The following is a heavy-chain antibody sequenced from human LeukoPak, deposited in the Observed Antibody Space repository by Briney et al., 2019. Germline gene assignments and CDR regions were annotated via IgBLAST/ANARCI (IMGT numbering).Heavy chain of an antibody. Sequence: SETLSLTCTVSGGSISSYYWSWIRQPPGKGLEWIGYIYYSGSTNYNPSLKSRVTISVDTSKNQFSLKLSSVTAADTAVYYCARNKGTTMVRGVIRNTYNWFDPWGQGTLVTVSS. D-gene: IGHD3-10*01. V-gene: IGHV4-59*08. CDR3: ARNKGTTMVRGVIRNTYNWFDP. CDR2: IYYSGST. CDR1: GGSISSYY. J-gene: IGHJ5*02.